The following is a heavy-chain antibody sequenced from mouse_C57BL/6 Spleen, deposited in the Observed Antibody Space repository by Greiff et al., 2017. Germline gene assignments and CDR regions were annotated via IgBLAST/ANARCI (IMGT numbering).Heavy chain of an antibody. CDR3: ARSNFAY. V-gene: IGHV5-4*01. J-gene: IGHJ2*01. Sequence: EVQLLQSGGGLVKPGGSLKLSCAASGFTFSSYAMSWVRQTPEQRLEWVATISAGGSYTYYPDNVKGRVTISRDNANNNLYLQMSHLKSDDTAMYYCARSNFAYWGQGTPVTVSS. CDR2: ISAGGSYT. D-gene: IGHD5-1*01. CDR1: GFTFSSYA.